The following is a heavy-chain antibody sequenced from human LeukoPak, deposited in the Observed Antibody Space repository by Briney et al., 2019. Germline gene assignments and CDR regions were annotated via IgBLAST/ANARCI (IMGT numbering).Heavy chain of an antibody. CDR1: GFTFSYYW. Sequence: GGSLRLSCAASGFTFSYYWMYWVRQAPGKGLEWVASIKLDGSEQYYLGSVKGRFTISRDNARNSLYLQMNSLRAEDTAMCYCARDSPRGWSMDVWGKGTTVTVSS. CDR3: ARDSPRGWSMDV. J-gene: IGHJ6*03. V-gene: IGHV3-7*01. D-gene: IGHD3-10*01. CDR2: IKLDGSEQ.